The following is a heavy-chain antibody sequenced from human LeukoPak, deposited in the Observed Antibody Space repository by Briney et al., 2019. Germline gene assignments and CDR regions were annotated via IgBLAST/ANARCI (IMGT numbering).Heavy chain of an antibody. J-gene: IGHJ4*02. CDR3: AKCGNSGGHVIDY. Sequence: GGTLRLSCAVSGFKFSSYGTHWVRQAPGKGLEWVALISNEGSKKYYADSVKGRFTIHRDNPKTTLYLQMNRLTAEDTAVYYCAKCGNSGGHVIDYWGQGTLVTVSS. D-gene: IGHD5-12*01. CDR2: ISNEGSKK. CDR1: GFKFSSYG. V-gene: IGHV3-30*18.